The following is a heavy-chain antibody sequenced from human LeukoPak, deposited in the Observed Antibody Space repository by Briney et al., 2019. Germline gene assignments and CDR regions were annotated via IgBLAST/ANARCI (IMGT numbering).Heavy chain of an antibody. V-gene: IGHV4-39*01. Sequence: PSGTLSLTCTVSGGSISSSSYYWGWIRQPPGKGLEWIGSIYYSGSTYYNPSLKSRVTISVDTSKNQFSLKLSSVTAADTAVYYCAKSTPVEVDYWGQGALVTVS. CDR1: GGSISSSSYY. J-gene: IGHJ4*02. CDR2: IYYSGST. CDR3: AKSTPVEVDY.